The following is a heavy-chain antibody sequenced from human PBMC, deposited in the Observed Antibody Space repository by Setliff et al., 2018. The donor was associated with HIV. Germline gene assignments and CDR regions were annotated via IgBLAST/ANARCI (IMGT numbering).Heavy chain of an antibody. CDR1: GDSIGYYY. CDR3: VRGPQWLVQKGRVYYFDY. Sequence: SETLSLTCTVSGDSIGYYYWSWIRQPAGRGLEWMGRIHTSGSTNYNPSLTSRVTLSVDTSKNQFFLKLNSMTAADTAVYFCVRGPQWLVQKGRVYYFDYWGQGALVTVSS. CDR2: IHTSGST. J-gene: IGHJ4*02. V-gene: IGHV4-4*07. D-gene: IGHD6-19*01.